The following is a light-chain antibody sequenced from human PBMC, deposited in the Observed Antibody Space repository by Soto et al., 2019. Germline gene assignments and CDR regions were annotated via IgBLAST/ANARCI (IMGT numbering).Light chain of an antibody. CDR2: GAS. J-gene: IGKJ1*01. CDR3: LQDINYPWT. V-gene: IGKV1-6*01. CDR1: QGIGNA. Sequence: AIHMTKSPSSLSASMGERVTISCRASQGIGNALGWYQQKPGKPPKVLIYGASNLQSGVPPRFSGSGSGTDFTLAISSLQPEDSATYYCLQDINYPWTFCQGTKVDVK.